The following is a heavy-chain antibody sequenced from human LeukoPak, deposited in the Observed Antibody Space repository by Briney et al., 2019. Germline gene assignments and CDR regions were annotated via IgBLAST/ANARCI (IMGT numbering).Heavy chain of an antibody. D-gene: IGHD6-19*01. CDR3: AKSQSGWYSFDY. Sequence: PGGSLRLSCAASVFTLSNYVVNWVRHAPGKGLEWVSAISGSCGSTKYSDSVKRRFTISGAYSKNTPYLQMNSLRAEDTAVYYCAKSQSGWYSFDYWGQGTLVTVSS. J-gene: IGHJ4*02. CDR1: VFTLSNYV. V-gene: IGHV3-23*01. CDR2: ISGSCGST.